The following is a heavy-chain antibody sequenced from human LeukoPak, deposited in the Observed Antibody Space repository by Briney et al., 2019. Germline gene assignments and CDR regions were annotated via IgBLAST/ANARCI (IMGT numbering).Heavy chain of an antibody. Sequence: GGSLRLSCAASGFTFSDYYMSWIRQTPGKGVEWVSDISGSGGSTYYADSVKGRFTISRDNSKDTLYLQMNSLKAEDTAIYYCAEGGTFNRGYSYRLYWGQGTLVTVSS. CDR1: GFTFSDYY. CDR3: AEGGTFNRGYSYRLY. V-gene: IGHV3-23*01. D-gene: IGHD5-18*01. CDR2: ISGSGGST. J-gene: IGHJ4*02.